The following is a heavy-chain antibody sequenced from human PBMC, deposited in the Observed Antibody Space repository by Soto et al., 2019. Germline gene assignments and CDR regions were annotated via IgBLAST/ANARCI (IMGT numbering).Heavy chain of an antibody. CDR2: ISGSGGST. CDR1: GHTFHNYA. J-gene: IGHJ4*02. V-gene: IGHV3-23*01. D-gene: IGHD2-2*01. Sequence: EVQLLESGGGLVQPGGSLRLSCVASGHTFHNYAMSWVRQAPGKGLEWVSGISGSGGSTYYAVSVGGRFTISRDHSKNTLYLQMNSLIAEAPAVYYCAKVPRGIGVVPAALNWGPGTLVPGSS. CDR3: AKVPRGIGVVPAALN.